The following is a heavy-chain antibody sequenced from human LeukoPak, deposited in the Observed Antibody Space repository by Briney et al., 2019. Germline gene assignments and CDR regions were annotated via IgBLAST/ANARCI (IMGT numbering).Heavy chain of an antibody. D-gene: IGHD3-16*01. CDR3: ARHASLGSPYDY. Sequence: SETLSLTCTVSGGSISSTTYYWGWIRQSPGKGLEWIGSIYYSGTTYYNPSLQSRVTISVDTSKNQFSLKLSSVTAADTAVYYCARHASLGSPYDYWGQGTLVTVSS. CDR2: IYYSGTT. CDR1: GGSISSTTYY. V-gene: IGHV4-39*01. J-gene: IGHJ4*02.